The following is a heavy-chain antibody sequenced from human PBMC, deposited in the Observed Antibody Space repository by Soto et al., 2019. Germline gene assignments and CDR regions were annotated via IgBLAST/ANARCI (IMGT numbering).Heavy chain of an antibody. CDR2: ISAYNGNT. Sequence: QVQLVQSGAEVKKPGASVKVSCKASGYTFTSYHITWVRQTPGQGLEWMGWISAYNGNTNYAQKLQARVTMTTDTTTSTAYMALRSLRTDDTAVYYCARNSPPPREWGQETLVTDSS. J-gene: IGHJ4*02. CDR3: ARNSPPPRE. CDR1: GYTFTSYH. D-gene: IGHD2-21*01. V-gene: IGHV1-18*01.